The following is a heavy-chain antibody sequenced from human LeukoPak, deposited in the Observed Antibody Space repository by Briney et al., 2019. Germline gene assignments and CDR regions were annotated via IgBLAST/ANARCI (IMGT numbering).Heavy chain of an antibody. CDR2: INPNSGGT. J-gene: IGHJ4*02. CDR1: GYTFTGYY. D-gene: IGHD3-9*01. V-gene: IGHV1-2*04. CDR3: ARDRPSRHYDILIGYPKATYYFDY. Sequence: ASVKVSCKASGYTFTGYYMHWVRQAPGQGLEWMGWINPNSGGTNYAQKFQGWVTMTRDTSISTAYMELSRLRSDDTAVYYCARDRPSRHYDILIGYPKATYYFDYWGQGTLVTVSS.